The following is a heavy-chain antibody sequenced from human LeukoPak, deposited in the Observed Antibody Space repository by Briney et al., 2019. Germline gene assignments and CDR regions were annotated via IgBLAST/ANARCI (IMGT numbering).Heavy chain of an antibody. CDR2: ISSSSSYI. V-gene: IGHV3-21*01. D-gene: IGHD3-10*01. Sequence: GGSLRLSCAASGFTFSSYLIHWVRQAPGKGLEWVSSISSSSSYIYYADSVKGRFTISRDNAKNSLYLQMNSLRAEDTAVYYCARVRVFDGSGSYDYYGMDVWGQGTTVTVSS. CDR1: GFTFSSYL. CDR3: ARVRVFDGSGSYDYYGMDV. J-gene: IGHJ6*02.